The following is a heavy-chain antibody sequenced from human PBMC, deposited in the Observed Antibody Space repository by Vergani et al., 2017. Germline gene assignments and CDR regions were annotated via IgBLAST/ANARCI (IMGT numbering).Heavy chain of an antibody. J-gene: IGHJ4*02. D-gene: IGHD6-19*01. CDR3: AREQWLPIYYFDY. CDR2: ISAYNGNT. Sequence: QVQLVQSGAEVKKPGASVKVSCRASGYTFTSYGIRWVRQARGQGLECMECISAYNGNTNDAQMLQGRITMTTDTSTSTDYMELRSLRSDDTAVYYCAREQWLPIYYFDYWGQGTLVTVSS. CDR1: GYTFTSYG. V-gene: IGHV1-18*04.